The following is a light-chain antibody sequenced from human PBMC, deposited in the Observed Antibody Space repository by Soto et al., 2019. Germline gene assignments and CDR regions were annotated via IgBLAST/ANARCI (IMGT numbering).Light chain of an antibody. CDR1: QSISSW. CDR3: QQYNSYSWT. J-gene: IGKJ1*01. CDR2: DAS. Sequence: DIQMTQSPSTLSASVGDRVTITCRASQSISSWLAWYQQKPGKAPKLVIYDASSLESGVPSRFSGSGSGTEFTLTISSLQPDDFATYSCQQYNSYSWTFGQGTKVEIK. V-gene: IGKV1-5*01.